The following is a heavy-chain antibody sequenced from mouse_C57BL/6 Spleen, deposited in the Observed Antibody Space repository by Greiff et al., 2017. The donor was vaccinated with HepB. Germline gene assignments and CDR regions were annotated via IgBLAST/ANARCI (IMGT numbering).Heavy chain of an antibody. D-gene: IGHD3-2*02. CDR3: ARSSGYEGYYAMDY. J-gene: IGHJ4*01. Sequence: VQLQQSGAELVKPGASVKLSCTASGFNIKDYYMHWVKQRTEQGLEWIGRIDPEDGDTKYAPKFQGKATITADTSSNTAYLQLSSLTSEDTAVYYCARSSGYEGYYAMDYWGQGTSVTVSS. CDR2: IDPEDGDT. CDR1: GFNIKDYY. V-gene: IGHV14-2*01.